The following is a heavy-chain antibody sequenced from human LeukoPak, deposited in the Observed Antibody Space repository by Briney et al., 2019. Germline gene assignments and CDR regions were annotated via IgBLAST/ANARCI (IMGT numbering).Heavy chain of an antibody. CDR3: ARDVVAKGY. J-gene: IGHJ4*02. Sequence: GGSLRLSCAASGFSLSTYSMNWVRQAPGKGLEWVSFISSSSSYIYYADSVKGRFTISRDNAKNSLYLQMNSLRAEDTAVYYCARDVVAKGYWGQGTLVTVSS. CDR2: ISSSSSYI. CDR1: GFSLSTYS. V-gene: IGHV3-21*01. D-gene: IGHD2-21*01.